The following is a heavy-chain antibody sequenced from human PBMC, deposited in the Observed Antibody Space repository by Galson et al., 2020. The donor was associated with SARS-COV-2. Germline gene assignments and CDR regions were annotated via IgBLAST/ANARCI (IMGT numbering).Heavy chain of an antibody. CDR2: IYPGDSDV. CDR1: GYSFTSTW. CDR3: AGTHCTSTNCLVWFDV. V-gene: IGHV5-51*01. J-gene: IGHJ5*02. Sequence: GESLKISCKGSGYSFTSTWIAWVRQIPGQGLEWMGVIYPGDSDVRYSPSFQGQVIISADKSSSTAFLQINGLKASDSAIYYCAGTHCTSTNCLVWFDVWGQGTLLTVSS. D-gene: IGHD2-2*01.